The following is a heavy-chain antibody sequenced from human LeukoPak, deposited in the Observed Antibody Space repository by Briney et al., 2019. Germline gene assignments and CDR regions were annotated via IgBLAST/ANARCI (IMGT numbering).Heavy chain of an antibody. CDR3: ARRVVGATSAFDI. J-gene: IGHJ3*02. CDR1: GYSFTSYW. CDR2: IYPGDSDT. D-gene: IGHD1-26*01. Sequence: GESLQISCKGSGYSFTSYWIGWVRQLPGKGLEWMGIIYPGDSDTRSSPSFQGQVTISADKSISTAYLQWSSLKASGTAMYYCARRVVGATSAFDIWGQGTMVTVSS. V-gene: IGHV5-51*01.